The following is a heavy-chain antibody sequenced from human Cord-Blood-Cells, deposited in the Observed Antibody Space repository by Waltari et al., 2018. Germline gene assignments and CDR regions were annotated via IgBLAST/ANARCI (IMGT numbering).Heavy chain of an antibody. Sequence: QVQLQESGPGLVKPSQTLSLTCTVSGGSISSGGYYWSWIRQHPGKGLEWIGYIYYSGSTYYNPFLKSRVTISVDTSKNQFSLKLSSVTAADTAVYYCAKTKGTGTPLDAFDIWGQGTMVTVSS. J-gene: IGHJ3*02. CDR3: AKTKGTGTPLDAFDI. CDR2: IYYSGST. V-gene: IGHV4-31*03. CDR1: GGSISSGGYY. D-gene: IGHD3-10*01.